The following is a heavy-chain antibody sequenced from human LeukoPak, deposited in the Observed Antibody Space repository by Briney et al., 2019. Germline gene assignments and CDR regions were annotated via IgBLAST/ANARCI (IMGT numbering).Heavy chain of an antibody. D-gene: IGHD6-19*01. J-gene: IGHJ4*02. CDR1: GFTFSSYG. V-gene: IGHV3-23*01. CDR3: ASKVAAPDY. Sequence: PGGSLRLSCAASGFTFSSYGMSWVRQAPEKGLQWVSAISRGGVSTYYADSVRGRFTISRDNSKNTLYLQMNSLRAEDTAVYYCASKVAAPDYWGQGTLVTVSS. CDR2: ISRGGVST.